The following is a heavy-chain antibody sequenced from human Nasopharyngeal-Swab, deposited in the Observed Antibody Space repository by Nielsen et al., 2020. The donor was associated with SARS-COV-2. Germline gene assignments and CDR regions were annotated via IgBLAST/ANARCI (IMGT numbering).Heavy chain of an antibody. CDR2: INPNSGGT. CDR3: ARRAIAVAGTGLDY. J-gene: IGHJ4*02. CDR1: GYTFTGYY. Sequence: ASVKVSCKASGYTFTGYYMHWVRQAPGQGLEWMGWINPNSGGTKYAQKLQGRVTMTTDTSTSTAYMELRSLRSDDTAVYYCARRAIAVAGTGLDYWGQGTLVTVSS. D-gene: IGHD6-19*01. V-gene: IGHV1-2*02.